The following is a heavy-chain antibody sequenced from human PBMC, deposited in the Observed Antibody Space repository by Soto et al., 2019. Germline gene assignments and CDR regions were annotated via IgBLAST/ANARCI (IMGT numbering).Heavy chain of an antibody. J-gene: IGHJ6*03. CDR2: INTYNGNT. V-gene: IGHV1-18*01. Sequence: ASVKVSCKASGFTFSKDVIYWVRQAPGQGLDWMGWINTYNGNTNYAQKVQGRVSMTTDTSTSTVHMELRSLTSNDTAVYYCARGPIDYDILRNRRSYYQYYYMDVWGKGSTVTVS. D-gene: IGHD3-9*01. CDR1: GFTFSKDV. CDR3: ARGPIDYDILRNRRSYYQYYYMDV.